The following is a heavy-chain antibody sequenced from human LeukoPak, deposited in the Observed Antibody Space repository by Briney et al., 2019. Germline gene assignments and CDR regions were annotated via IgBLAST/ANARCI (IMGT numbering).Heavy chain of an antibody. J-gene: IGHJ4*02. CDR2: IWYDGSNK. CDR3: ARVPKSSGWAYYFDY. Sequence: PGGSLRLSCAASGFTFSSYGIHWVRQAPGKGLEWVAVIWYDGSNKYYADSVKGRFTISRDNSKNTLYLQMNSLRAEDTAVYYCARVPKSSGWAYYFDYWGQGTLVTVSS. D-gene: IGHD6-19*01. V-gene: IGHV3-33*01. CDR1: GFTFSSYG.